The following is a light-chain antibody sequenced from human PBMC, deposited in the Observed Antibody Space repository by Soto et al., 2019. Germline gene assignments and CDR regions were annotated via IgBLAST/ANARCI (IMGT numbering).Light chain of an antibody. Sequence: QAVVTQPPSVSGAPGQRVTISWTGSSSNIGAGYDVHWYQQLPRTAPNLLIYSNSNRPSGVPDRFSGSKSGTSASLAITGLQAEDEADYYCQSYDSSLSGSRVFGGGTKLTVL. CDR2: SNS. V-gene: IGLV1-40*01. CDR1: SSNIGAGYD. CDR3: QSYDSSLSGSRV. J-gene: IGLJ2*01.